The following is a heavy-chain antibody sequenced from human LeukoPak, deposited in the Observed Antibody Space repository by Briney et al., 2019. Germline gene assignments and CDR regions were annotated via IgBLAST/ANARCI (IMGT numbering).Heavy chain of an antibody. CDR3: ARAWHDFWSGYFDY. J-gene: IGHJ4*02. CDR2: IYTSGST. Sequence: GSLRLSCAASGFTFSSYAMSWIRQPAGKGLEWIGRIYTSGSTNYNPSLKSRVTMSVDTSKNQFSLKLSSVTAADTAVYYCARAWHDFWSGYFDYWGQGTLGTVSS. V-gene: IGHV4-4*07. D-gene: IGHD3-3*01. CDR1: GFTFSSYA.